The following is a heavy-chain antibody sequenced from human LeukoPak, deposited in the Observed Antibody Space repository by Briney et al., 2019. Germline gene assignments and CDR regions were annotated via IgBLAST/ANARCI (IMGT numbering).Heavy chain of an antibody. CDR1: GFTFSGSA. D-gene: IGHD6-6*01. V-gene: IGHV3-73*01. J-gene: IGHJ4*02. CDR2: IRSKANNYAT. Sequence: GGSLRLSCAASGFTFSGSAMHWVRQASGKGLEWVGRIRSKANNYATAYAASVKGRFTISRDDSKNTAYLQMNSLRAEDTAVYYCAKPGSSRGIAGRRPTKYYFDYWGQGTLVTVSS. CDR3: AKPGSSRGIAGRRPTKYYFDY.